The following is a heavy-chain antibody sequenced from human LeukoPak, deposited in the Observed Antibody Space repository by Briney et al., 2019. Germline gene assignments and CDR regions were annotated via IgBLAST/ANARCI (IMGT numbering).Heavy chain of an antibody. CDR2: IYHSGST. CDR3: ARDSSSSWYYFDS. CDR1: GGSISSGGYY. V-gene: IGHV4-30-2*01. Sequence: SETLSLTCTVSGGSISSGGYYWSWIRQPPGKGLEWIGYIYHSGSTYYNPSLKSRVTISVDRSKNQFSLKLSSVTAADTAVHYCARDSSSSWYYFDSWGQGTLVTVSS. J-gene: IGHJ4*02. D-gene: IGHD6-13*01.